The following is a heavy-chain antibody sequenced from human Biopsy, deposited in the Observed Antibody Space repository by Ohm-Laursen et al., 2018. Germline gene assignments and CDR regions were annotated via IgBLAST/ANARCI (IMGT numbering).Heavy chain of an antibody. D-gene: IGHD6-6*01. CDR3: ARDSSRRAREGGMDV. Sequence: SLRLSRAASGFSVSSYDMNWVRQAPGQGLEWISYISETSSHIYDADSVMGRFTVARDIAKNSLYLQLNSLRVEDTAVYYCARDSSRRAREGGMDVWGQGTTVTVSS. CDR2: ISETSSHI. J-gene: IGHJ6*02. CDR1: GFSVSSYD. V-gene: IGHV3-21*01.